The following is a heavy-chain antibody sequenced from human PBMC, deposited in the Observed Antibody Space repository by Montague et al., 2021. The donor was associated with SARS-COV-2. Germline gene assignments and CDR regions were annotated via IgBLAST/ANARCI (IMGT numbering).Heavy chain of an antibody. Sequence: SLRLSCAASGFILDNYAVTLVRQAPGQGLEWVSGNNWSVHSTYYSYSXXGLFTISRDNSMNMLYLQMSRLKAEDTAISFCATDYFDSSDYAVSPLHIWGRGTMVTVSS. J-gene: IGHJ3*02. CDR1: GFILDNYA. CDR3: ATDYFDSSDYAVSPLHI. V-gene: IGHV3-23*01. CDR2: NNWSVHST. D-gene: IGHD3-22*01.